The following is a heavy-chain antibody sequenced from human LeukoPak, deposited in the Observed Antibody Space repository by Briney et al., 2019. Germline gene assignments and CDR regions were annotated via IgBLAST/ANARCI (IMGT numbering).Heavy chain of an antibody. D-gene: IGHD1-14*01. V-gene: IGHV1-69*05. Sequence: SVKVSCKASGGTFSSYAISWVRQAPGQGLEWMGGIIPIFGTANYAQKFQGRVTITTDESTSTAYMELSSLRSEDSAVYYCARSARSWFDPWGQGTLVSVSS. CDR1: GGTFSSYA. J-gene: IGHJ5*02. CDR3: ARSARSWFDP. CDR2: IIPIFGTA.